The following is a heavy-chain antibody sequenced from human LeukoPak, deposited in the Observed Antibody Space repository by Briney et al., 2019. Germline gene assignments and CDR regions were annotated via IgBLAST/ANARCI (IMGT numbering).Heavy chain of an antibody. V-gene: IGHV3-66*04. D-gene: IGHD2-2*01. CDR3: ARRYCSSTSCTLDY. CDR2: IYSGGTT. Sequence: PGGSLRLSCAASGFTVSSSYMSWVRQAPGKGLEWVSIIYSGGTTYYADSVKGRFTISRHTSKNTLYLQMNSLRAEDTAVYYCARRYCSSTSCTLDYWGQGTLVTVFS. CDR1: GFTVSSSY. J-gene: IGHJ4*02.